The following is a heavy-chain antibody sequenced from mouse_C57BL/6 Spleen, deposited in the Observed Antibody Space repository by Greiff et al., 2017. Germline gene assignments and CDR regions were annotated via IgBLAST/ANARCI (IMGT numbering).Heavy chain of an antibody. CDR3: ARSGSSYSWYFDV. Sequence: QVQLKQPGAELVRPGTSVKLSCKASGYTFTSYWMHWVKQRPGQGLEWIGVIDPSDSYTNYTQKFKGKATLTVDTSSSTAYMQLSSLTSEDSAVYYCARSGSSYSWYFDVWGTGTTVTVSS. D-gene: IGHD1-1*01. CDR1: GYTFTSYW. V-gene: IGHV1-59*01. CDR2: IDPSDSYT. J-gene: IGHJ1*03.